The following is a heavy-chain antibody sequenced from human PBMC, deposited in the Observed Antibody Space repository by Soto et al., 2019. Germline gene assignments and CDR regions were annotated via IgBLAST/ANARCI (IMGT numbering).Heavy chain of an antibody. CDR1: GFTFSSYG. V-gene: IGHV3-30*18. CDR3: AKDKNVLRYFDWLGAYGMDV. J-gene: IGHJ6*02. D-gene: IGHD3-9*01. CDR2: ISYDGSNK. Sequence: GGSLRLSCAASGFTFSSYGMHWVRQAPGKGLEWVAVISYDGSNKYYADSVKGRFTISRDNSKNTLYLQMNSLRAEDTAVYYCAKDKNVLRYFDWLGAYGMDVWGQGTTVTVSS.